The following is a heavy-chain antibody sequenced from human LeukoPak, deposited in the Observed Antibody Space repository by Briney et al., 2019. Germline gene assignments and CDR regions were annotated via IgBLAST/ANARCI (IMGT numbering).Heavy chain of an antibody. V-gene: IGHV1-46*01. CDR1: GYTFTSHY. D-gene: IGHD5-18*01. CDR3: ARMDMDIAMVTNYLDH. Sequence: APVKISCKASGYTFTSHYMHWVRQAPGQGLEWMGVIHPSGSSTNYAQKFQGRLTMTKDTSTSTVYIELDSLTSDDTAVYYCARMDMDIAMVTNYLDHWGQGTLVIASS. CDR2: IHPSGSST. J-gene: IGHJ4*02.